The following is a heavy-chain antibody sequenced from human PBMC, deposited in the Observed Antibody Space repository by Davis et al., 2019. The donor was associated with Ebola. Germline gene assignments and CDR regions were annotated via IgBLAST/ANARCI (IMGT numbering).Heavy chain of an antibody. CDR3: AKEGDYYGMDV. J-gene: IGHJ6*02. CDR1: GFTFSSYG. Sequence: GESLKISCAASGFTFSSYGMHWVRQAPGKGLEWVAFIRYDGSNKYYADSVKGRFTISRDNSKNTLYLQMNSLRAGDTAVYYCAKEGDYYGMDVWGQGTTVTVSS. CDR2: IRYDGSNK. V-gene: IGHV3-30*02.